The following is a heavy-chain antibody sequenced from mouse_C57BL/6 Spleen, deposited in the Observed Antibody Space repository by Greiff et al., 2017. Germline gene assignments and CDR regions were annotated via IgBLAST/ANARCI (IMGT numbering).Heavy chain of an antibody. Sequence: QVQLQQSGAELVRPGASVTLSCKASGYTFTDYEMHWVKQTPVHGRKWIGAIDPEAGGTATNQKFTGKAILTADKSSSTAYMELRSLTSEDSAVYYCTSNLGFAYWGQGTLVTVSA. CDR1: GYTFTDYE. CDR2: IDPEAGGT. V-gene: IGHV1-15*01. J-gene: IGHJ3*01. D-gene: IGHD6-1*01. CDR3: TSNLGFAY.